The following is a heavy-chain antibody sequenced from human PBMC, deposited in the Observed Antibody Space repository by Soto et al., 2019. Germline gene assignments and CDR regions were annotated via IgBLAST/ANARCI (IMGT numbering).Heavy chain of an antibody. Sequence: PSETLSLTCTVSGGSISSGDYYWSWIRQHPVKGLEWLGHIYYTGNTYYNPSLKSRLNISLDTSKNQFSLQLESMTAADTAMYYCARGNRFDPWGQGTLVTVSS. D-gene: IGHD1-1*01. V-gene: IGHV4-30-4*01. CDR1: GGSISSGDYY. J-gene: IGHJ5*02. CDR3: ARGNRFDP. CDR2: IYYTGNT.